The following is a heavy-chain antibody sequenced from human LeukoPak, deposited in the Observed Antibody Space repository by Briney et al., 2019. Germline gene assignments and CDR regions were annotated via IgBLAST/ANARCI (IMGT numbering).Heavy chain of an antibody. Sequence: GESLKSSCKGSGYSFTSYWIGWVRQMPGKGLEWMGIIYPGDSDTRYSPSFQGQVTISADKSISTAYLQWSSLKASDTAMYYCAIFDFLFGEIDNWFDPWGQGTQVTVSS. D-gene: IGHD3-16*01. J-gene: IGHJ5*02. CDR1: GYSFTSYW. V-gene: IGHV5-51*01. CDR2: IYPGDSDT. CDR3: AIFDFLFGEIDNWFDP.